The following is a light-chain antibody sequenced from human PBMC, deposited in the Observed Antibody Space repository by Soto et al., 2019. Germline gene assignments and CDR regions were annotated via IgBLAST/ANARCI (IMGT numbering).Light chain of an antibody. V-gene: IGLV2-14*01. CDR3: SSYTSSNTLVI. Sequence: QSVLTQPASVSGSPGQSITISCTGTSSDVGSYNFVSWYQQHPGKAPKLIIYEVSNRPSGVSNRFFGSKSGNTASLTISGLQAEDEADYYCSSYTSSNTLVIFGGGTKLTVL. CDR2: EVS. J-gene: IGLJ2*01. CDR1: SSDVGSYNF.